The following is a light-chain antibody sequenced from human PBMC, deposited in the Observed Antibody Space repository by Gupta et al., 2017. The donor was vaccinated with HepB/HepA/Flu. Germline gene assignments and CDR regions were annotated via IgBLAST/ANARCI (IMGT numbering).Light chain of an antibody. CDR1: KLGDKY. J-gene: IGLJ3*02. V-gene: IGLV3-1*01. Sequence: SYELTQPPSVSVSPGQTASITCSGDKLGDKYACWYQQKPGQSPVLVIYQDSKRPSGIPERFSGSNSGNTATLTISGTQAMDEADDYCQAWDSSTACRGFGGGTKLT. CDR3: QAWDSSTACRG. CDR2: QDS.